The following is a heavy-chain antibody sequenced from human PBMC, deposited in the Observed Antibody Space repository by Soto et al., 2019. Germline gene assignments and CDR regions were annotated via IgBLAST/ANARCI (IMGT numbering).Heavy chain of an antibody. J-gene: IGHJ3*02. V-gene: IGHV3-7*04. CDR2: IKQDASEN. CDR1: GFTFSNYW. D-gene: IGHD2-8*02. CDR3: ARDSGPRGYDAFDI. Sequence: GGSLILSCAASGFTFSNYWMTWVRQAPGKGLEWVANIKQDASENFYVDSVKGRFTISRDNAKNSLYLQMNSLRVEDTAVYYCARDSGPRGYDAFDIWGQGTMVTVSS.